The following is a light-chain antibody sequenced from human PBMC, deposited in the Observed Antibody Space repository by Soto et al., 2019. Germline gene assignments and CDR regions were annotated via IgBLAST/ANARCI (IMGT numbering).Light chain of an antibody. J-gene: IGKJ5*01. CDR1: QSISSH. CDR2: TAS. Sequence: DIRMTQSPSSLSASVVDTVTITGLASQSISSHLNWYQQKPGKAPNLLMYTASNLQSGVPSRFSGSGSGTDFTLTISSLQPEDFATYYCQQSYSTPISFGQGTRLEIK. CDR3: QQSYSTPIS. V-gene: IGKV1-39*01.